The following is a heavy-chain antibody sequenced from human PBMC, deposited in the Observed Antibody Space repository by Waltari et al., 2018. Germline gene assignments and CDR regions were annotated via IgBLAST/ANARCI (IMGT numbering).Heavy chain of an antibody. CDR1: GYTFTSYG. CDR3: ARESRYVVVVPAATNYYYYYGMDV. D-gene: IGHD2-2*01. V-gene: IGHV1-18*01. J-gene: IGHJ6*02. Sequence: QVQLVQSGAEVKKPGASVKVSCKASGYTFTSYGISWVRQAPGQGLEWMGWISAYNGNTNYGQKLQGRVTMTTDTSTSTAYMELRSLRSDDTAVYYCARESRYVVVVPAATNYYYYYGMDVWGQGTTVTVSS. CDR2: ISAYNGNT.